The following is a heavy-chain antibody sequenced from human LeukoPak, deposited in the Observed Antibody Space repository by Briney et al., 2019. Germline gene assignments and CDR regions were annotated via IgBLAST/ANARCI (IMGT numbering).Heavy chain of an antibody. Sequence: SETLSLTCSVSGGSISSDDYCWNWIRQHPGKGLEWIGYIYFSGSTYYNPSLKSRVALSVDTSKNQFSLKLSSLTAADTAVYYCAKSREEIRGLDAFDIWGQGTMVTVSS. CDR1: GGSISSDDYC. J-gene: IGHJ3*02. D-gene: IGHD5-24*01. V-gene: IGHV4-31*03. CDR3: AKSREEIRGLDAFDI. CDR2: IYFSGST.